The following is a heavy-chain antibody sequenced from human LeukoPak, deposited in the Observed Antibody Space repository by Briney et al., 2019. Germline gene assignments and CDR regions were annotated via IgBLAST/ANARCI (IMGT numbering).Heavy chain of an antibody. CDR3: AKIVGASPYYYYGMDV. D-gene: IGHD1-26*01. V-gene: IGHV3-23*01. CDR1: GFTFSSYA. Sequence: GGSLRLSCAVSGFTFSSYAMSWVRQAPGKGLEWVSAISGSGGSTYYADSVKGRFTISRDNSKNTLYLQMNSLRAEDTAVYYCAKIVGASPYYYYGMDVWGQGTTVTVSS. CDR2: ISGSGGST. J-gene: IGHJ6*02.